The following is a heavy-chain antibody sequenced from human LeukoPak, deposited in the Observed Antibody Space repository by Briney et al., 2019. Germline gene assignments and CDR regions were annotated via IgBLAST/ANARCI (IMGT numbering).Heavy chain of an antibody. V-gene: IGHV3-23*01. Sequence: GGSLRLSCAASGFTFSSYAMSWVRQAPGKGLEWVSAISGSGGSTYYADSVKGRFTISRDNSKSTLYLQMNSLRVEDTAIYYCAKGGPQFFDYWGQGTLVTVSS. D-gene: IGHD5-24*01. J-gene: IGHJ4*02. CDR1: GFTFSSYA. CDR2: ISGSGGST. CDR3: AKGGPQFFDY.